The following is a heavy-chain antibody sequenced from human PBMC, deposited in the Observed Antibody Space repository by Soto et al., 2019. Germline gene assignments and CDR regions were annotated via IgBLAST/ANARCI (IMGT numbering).Heavy chain of an antibody. J-gene: IGHJ6*02. V-gene: IGHV3-23*01. CDR2: ISGSGGST. CDR1: GFTFSSYA. CDR3: AKMGDPNYYYYYGMDV. D-gene: IGHD2-21*02. Sequence: GGSLRLSCAASGFTFSSYAMSWVRQAPGKGLEWVSAISGSGGSTYYADSVKGRFTISRDNSKNTLYLQMNSLRAEDTAVYYCAKMGDPNYYYYYGMDVWGQGTTVTVSS.